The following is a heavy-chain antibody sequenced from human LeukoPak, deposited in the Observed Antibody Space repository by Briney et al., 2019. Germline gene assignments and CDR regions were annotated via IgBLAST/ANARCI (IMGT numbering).Heavy chain of an antibody. CDR1: GFTVSSNY. D-gene: IGHD3-10*01. Sequence: PGDSLRLSCAVSGFTVSSNYMSWVRQAPGKGLEWVSVIYSSGSTFYADSVKGRFTISRLNSKNTLYLQMKSLRGEDTAVYYCARDGSPYGMDVWGQGTTVTVSS. CDR3: ARDGSPYGMDV. J-gene: IGHJ6*02. V-gene: IGHV3-53*04. CDR2: IYSSGST.